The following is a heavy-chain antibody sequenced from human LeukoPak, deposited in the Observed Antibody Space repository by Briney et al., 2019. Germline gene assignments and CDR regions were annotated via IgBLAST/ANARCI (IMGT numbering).Heavy chain of an antibody. Sequence: PGGSLRLSCAASGFTFSGYAVHWVRQAPGKGLEWVAVISHDGGNKSYADSVKGRFTISRDNSKKTLYLQMSSLRVEDTAVYYCARDGGSPIVVMTAAYFAYWGQGTLVTVSS. V-gene: IGHV3-30*04. CDR3: ARDGGSPIVVMTAAYFAY. CDR2: ISHDGGNK. J-gene: IGHJ4*02. CDR1: GFTFSGYA. D-gene: IGHD2-21*02.